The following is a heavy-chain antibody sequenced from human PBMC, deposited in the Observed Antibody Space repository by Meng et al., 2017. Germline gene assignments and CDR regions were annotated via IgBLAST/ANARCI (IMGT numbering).Heavy chain of an antibody. Sequence: ASVKVSCKASGYTFTGYYMHWVRQAPGQGLEWMGRINPNSGGTNYAQKFQSRVTMTRDTSISTAYMELSRLRSDDTAVYYCARVYQGYSSGWNYFDYWGQGTLVTVSS. V-gene: IGHV1-2*06. D-gene: IGHD6-19*01. CDR2: INPNSGGT. J-gene: IGHJ4*02. CDR1: GYTFTGYY. CDR3: ARVYQGYSSGWNYFDY.